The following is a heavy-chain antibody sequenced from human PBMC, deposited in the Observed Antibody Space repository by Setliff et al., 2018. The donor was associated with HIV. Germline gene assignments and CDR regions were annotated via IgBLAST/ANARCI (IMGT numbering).Heavy chain of an antibody. D-gene: IGHD3-22*01. CDR1: EGTFSSYA. CDR3: ARTYYYDSSGYYY. V-gene: IGHV1-69*10. J-gene: IGHJ4*02. CDR2: IIPMFEIA. Sequence: SVKVSCKASEGTFSSYAVSWVRQAPGQGLEWMGGIIPMFEIANSVSNPSLKSRVTISVDTSKNQFSLKLSSVTAADTAVYYCARTYYYDSSGYYYWGQGTLVTVSS.